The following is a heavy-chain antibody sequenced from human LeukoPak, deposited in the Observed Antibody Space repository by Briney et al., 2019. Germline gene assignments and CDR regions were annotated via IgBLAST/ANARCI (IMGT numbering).Heavy chain of an antibody. V-gene: IGHV4-4*02. J-gene: IGHJ4*02. CDR2: INHSGST. CDR1: GGSISSSNC. CDR3: ARGAPDTVFDY. D-gene: IGHD4-11*01. Sequence: SETLSLTCAVSGGSISSSNCRSWVRQPPGKGLDWIGEINHSGSTNYNPSLKSRVTISVDTSKNQFSLKLSSVTAADTAVYYCARGAPDTVFDYWGQGTLVTVSS.